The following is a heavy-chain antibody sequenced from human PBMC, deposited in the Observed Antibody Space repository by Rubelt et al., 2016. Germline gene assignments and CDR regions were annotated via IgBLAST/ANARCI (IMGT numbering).Heavy chain of an antibody. J-gene: IGHJ5*02. CDR2: IYYSGST. CDR1: GGSISSSSYY. CDR3: AREQGYCSGGSCYDWFDP. V-gene: IGHV4-31*03. Sequence: QLQLQESGPGLVKPSETLSLTCTVSGGSISSSSYYWGWIRQHPGKGLEWIGYIYYSGSTYYNPSLKSRVTISVDTSKNQFSLKLSSVTAADTAVYYCAREQGYCSGGSCYDWFDPWGQGTLVTVSS. D-gene: IGHD2-15*01.